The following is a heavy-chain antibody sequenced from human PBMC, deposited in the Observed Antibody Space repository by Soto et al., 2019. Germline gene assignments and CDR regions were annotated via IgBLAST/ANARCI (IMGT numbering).Heavy chain of an antibody. J-gene: IGHJ6*02. CDR2: IIPIFGTA. CDR1: GGTFSSYA. Sequence: AVKVSCKASGGTFSSYAISWVRQAPGQGXEWMGGIIPIFGTANYAQKFQGRVTITADESTSTAYMELSSLRSEDTAVYYCARDLHLYYYDSSGPRGNYYGMDVWGQGTTVTVSS. CDR3: ARDLHLYYYDSSGPRGNYYGMDV. V-gene: IGHV1-69*13. D-gene: IGHD3-22*01.